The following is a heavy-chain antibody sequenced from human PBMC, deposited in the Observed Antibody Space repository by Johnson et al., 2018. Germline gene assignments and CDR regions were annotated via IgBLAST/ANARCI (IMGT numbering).Heavy chain of an antibody. CDR2: IAYDGSRK. D-gene: IGHD6-13*01. J-gene: IGHJ3*02. Sequence: QLVQSGGGVVQPGRSLRLSCAASGFTFSSYGMHWVRQAPGKGLEWVAVIAYDGSRKYHADSVKGRFTISRDNSKNTLYLQMNSLRAEDTAVYYCAKDRVSAGGFAFDILGQGTMGTVSS. CDR3: AKDRVSAGGFAFDI. V-gene: IGHV3-30*18. CDR1: GFTFSSYG.